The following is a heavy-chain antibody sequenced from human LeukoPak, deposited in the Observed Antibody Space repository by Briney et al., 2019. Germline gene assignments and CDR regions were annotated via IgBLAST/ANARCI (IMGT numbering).Heavy chain of an antibody. V-gene: IGHV3-21*01. CDR3: ARVVYCSSTSCSYYFDY. CDR1: GFTFSSYS. Sequence: GGSLRLSCAASGFTFSSYSMNWVRQAPGKGLEWVSSISSSRSYIYYADSVKGRFTISRDNAKNSLYLQMNSLRAEDTAVYYCARVVYCSSTSCSYYFDYWGQGTLVTVSS. J-gene: IGHJ4*02. D-gene: IGHD2-2*01. CDR2: ISSSRSYI.